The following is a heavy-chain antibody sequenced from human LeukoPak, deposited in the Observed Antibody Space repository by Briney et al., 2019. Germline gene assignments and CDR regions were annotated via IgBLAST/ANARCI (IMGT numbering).Heavy chain of an antibody. CDR2: ISAHNGNT. CDR3: ATDVLMGDTNDY. Sequence: GASVKVSCKASGYTFKNYGINWVRQAPGQGLEWMGWISAHNGNTNYAQKFQGRVTMTTDTSTNTAYMELRSLTSDDTAVYYCATDVLMGDTNDYWGQGTLVTVSS. CDR1: GYTFKNYG. V-gene: IGHV1-18*01. D-gene: IGHD2-8*01. J-gene: IGHJ4*02.